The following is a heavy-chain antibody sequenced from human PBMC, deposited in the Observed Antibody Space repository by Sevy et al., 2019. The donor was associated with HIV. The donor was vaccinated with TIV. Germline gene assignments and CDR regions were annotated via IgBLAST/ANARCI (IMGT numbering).Heavy chain of an antibody. D-gene: IGHD6-13*01. CDR3: TRARGGVAASGDY. Sequence: GGSLRLSCAASGFTFSTYSMNWVRQAPGKGLEWVSSISSRSSHNYYADSVKGRLTVSRDNAKNSVYLQMNSLRAEDTAMYYCTRARGGVAASGDYWGQGTLVTVSS. CDR2: ISSRSSHN. V-gene: IGHV3-21*06. CDR1: GFTFSTYS. J-gene: IGHJ4*02.